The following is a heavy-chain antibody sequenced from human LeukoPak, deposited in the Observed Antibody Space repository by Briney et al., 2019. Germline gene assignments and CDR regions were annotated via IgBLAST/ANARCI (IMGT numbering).Heavy chain of an antibody. CDR1: GFTFSTFW. CDR3: ARDPESSDFDL. J-gene: IGHJ4*02. CDR2: IKQDGSVK. V-gene: IGHV3-7*01. Sequence: GGSPRLSCATSGFTFSTFWMSWVRQTPEKGLEVVANIKQDGSVKNYMDYLKFRATISRDNARESLYLEINSLRADDPAVYYCARDPESSDFDLWGQGALVTVSS.